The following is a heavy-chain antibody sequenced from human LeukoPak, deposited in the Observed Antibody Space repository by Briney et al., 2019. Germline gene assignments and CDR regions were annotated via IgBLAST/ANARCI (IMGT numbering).Heavy chain of an antibody. D-gene: IGHD4-17*01. CDR1: GGSISSSSYY. V-gene: IGHV4-39*07. CDR3: ARTIPRLRGNYFDY. J-gene: IGHJ4*02. Sequence: PSETLSLTCTVSGGSISSSSYYWGWIRQPPGKGPEWIGSIYYSGSTYYNPSLKSRVTISVDTSKNQFSLKLSSVTAADTAVYYCARTIPRLRGNYFDYWGQGTLVTVSS. CDR2: IYYSGST.